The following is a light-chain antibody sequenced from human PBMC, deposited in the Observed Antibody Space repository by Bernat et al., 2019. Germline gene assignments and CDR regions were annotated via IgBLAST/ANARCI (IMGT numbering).Light chain of an antibody. CDR3: MQVTQFPYT. CDR2: KTS. CDR1: QSLLNSDGNTY. V-gene: IGKV2-24*01. J-gene: IGKJ2*01. Sequence: DIVLIQTPLSSPVTLGQPASISCRSSQSLLNSDGNTYLSLLQQRPGQPPRLLIYKTSDRFSGVPDRFSGSGAGTDFTLKISRVEAEDVGVYYCMQVTQFPYTFGQGTKLEIK.